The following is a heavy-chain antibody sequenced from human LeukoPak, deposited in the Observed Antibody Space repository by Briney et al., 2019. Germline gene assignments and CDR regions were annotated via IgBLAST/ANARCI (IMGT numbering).Heavy chain of an antibody. Sequence: SETLSLTCTVSGGSIRNYYWSWIRQPPGKGLEWIGYIYYSGSINYNPSLKSRVTISVDTSKNQFSLKLSSVTAADTAVYYCARVRYCSSTSCGYYFDYWGQGTLVTVSS. V-gene: IGHV4-59*01. CDR3: ARVRYCSSTSCGYYFDY. D-gene: IGHD2-2*01. CDR2: IYYSGSI. J-gene: IGHJ4*02. CDR1: GGSIRNYY.